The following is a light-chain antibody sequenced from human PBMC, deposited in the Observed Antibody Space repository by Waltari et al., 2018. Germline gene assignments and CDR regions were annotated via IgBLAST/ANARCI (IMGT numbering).Light chain of an antibody. CDR1: LSNIGPHY. V-gene: IGLV1-47*01. CDR3: ATRDEGPTVV. CDR2: LTH. Sequence: QSVLTQPPSASGTPGQSVTISFSGSLSNIGPHYVYWYQQLPGTAPKLLIYLTHQRPSGVPDRFSASKSGTSASLAISGLRFEDEGDYYCATRDEGPTVVFGGGTKVTVL. J-gene: IGLJ2*01.